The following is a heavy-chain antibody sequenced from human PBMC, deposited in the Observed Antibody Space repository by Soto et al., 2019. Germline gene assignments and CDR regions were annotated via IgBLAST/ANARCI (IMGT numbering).Heavy chain of an antibody. V-gene: IGHV3-11*05. CDR1: GFTFSDYY. J-gene: IGHJ4*02. CDR2: ISSSTSHT. D-gene: IGHD6-13*01. Sequence: GGSLRLSCAVSGFTFSDYYMTWIRQAPGKGLEWVSYISSSTSHTNYADSVKGRFTISRDNAKDSLFLQMNSLRAEDTAVYYCARGRGAAADYFDFWGQGTLVTVSS. CDR3: ARGRGAAADYFDF.